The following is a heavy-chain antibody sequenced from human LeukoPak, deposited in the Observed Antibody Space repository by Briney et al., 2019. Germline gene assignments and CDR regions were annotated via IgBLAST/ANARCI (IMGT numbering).Heavy chain of an antibody. CDR2: INSDGSST. J-gene: IGHJ4*02. CDR3: ARVGYCSNTSCYVGHD. Sequence: PGGSLRLSCAASGFTFSSYWMHWVRQAPGKGLVWVSRINSDGSSTSYADSVKGRFTISRDNAKNTLYLQMNSLRAEDTAVYYCARVGYCSNTSCYVGHDWGQGTLVTVSS. D-gene: IGHD2-2*01. CDR1: GFTFSSYW. V-gene: IGHV3-74*01.